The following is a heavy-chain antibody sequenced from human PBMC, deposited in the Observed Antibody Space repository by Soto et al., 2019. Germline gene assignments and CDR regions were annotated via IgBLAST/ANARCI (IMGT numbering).Heavy chain of an antibody. D-gene: IGHD1-1*01. V-gene: IGHV3-30-3*01. J-gene: IGHJ6*02. CDR2: ISYDGSNK. Sequence: QVQLVESGGGVVQPGRSLRLSCAASGFTFSSYAMHWVRQAPGKGLEWVAVISYDGSNKYYADSVKGRFTISRDNSKNTLYLQMNSLRAEDTAVYYCARDRLRYNWTDFPDYYYGMDVWGQGTTVTVSS. CDR1: GFTFSSYA. CDR3: ARDRLRYNWTDFPDYYYGMDV.